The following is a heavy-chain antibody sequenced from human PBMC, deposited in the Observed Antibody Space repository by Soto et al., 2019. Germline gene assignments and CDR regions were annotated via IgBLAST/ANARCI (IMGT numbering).Heavy chain of an antibody. J-gene: IGHJ4*02. CDR2: IWYDGSNT. V-gene: IGHV3-33*01. D-gene: IGHD4-17*01. CDR1: GFAFHDYA. CDR3: ARDLKTRHCDY. Sequence: HVQLVESGGGVVQPGRSLRLSCAASGFAFHDYAMHWVRQAAGKGLEWVAIIWYDGSNTYYGDSVKGRFTISRDNSKNTVYLQMNSLRVEDTAVYYCARDLKTRHCDYWGQGILVTVSS.